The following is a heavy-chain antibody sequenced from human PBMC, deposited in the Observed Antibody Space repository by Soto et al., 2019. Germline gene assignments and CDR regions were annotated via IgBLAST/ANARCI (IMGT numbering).Heavy chain of an antibody. CDR2: IIPIFGTA. Sequence: SVKVSCKASGGTFSSYAISWVRQAPGQGLEWMGGIIPIFGTANYAQKFQGRVTITADESTSTAYMELSSLRSEDTAVYYCASSGYDSSGYYLFDYWGQGTLVTVSS. CDR1: GGTFSSYA. V-gene: IGHV1-69*13. D-gene: IGHD3-22*01. J-gene: IGHJ4*02. CDR3: ASSGYDSSGYYLFDY.